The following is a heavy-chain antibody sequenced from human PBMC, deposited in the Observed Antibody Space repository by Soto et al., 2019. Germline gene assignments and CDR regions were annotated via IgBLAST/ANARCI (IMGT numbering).Heavy chain of an antibody. D-gene: IGHD3-10*01. CDR2: IIPIFGTA. CDR1: GGTFSSYA. CDR3: ARHSYGSGSYYAPDYYYYGMDV. J-gene: IGHJ6*02. V-gene: IGHV1-69*01. Sequence: QVQLVQSGAEVKKPGSSVKVSCKASGGTFSSYAISWVRQAPGQGLEGMGGIIPIFGTANYAQKFQGRVTITADESTSTAYMELSSLRSEDTAVYYCARHSYGSGSYYAPDYYYYGMDVWGQGTTVTVSS.